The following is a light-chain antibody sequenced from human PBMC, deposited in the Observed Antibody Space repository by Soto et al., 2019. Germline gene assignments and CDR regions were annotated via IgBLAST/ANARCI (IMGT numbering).Light chain of an antibody. CDR2: QAS. CDR3: QQYNSHWT. V-gene: IGKV1-5*03. J-gene: IGKJ1*01. CDR1: QGISNR. Sequence: DVPMTQSPSTLSASVGDRVTITCRASQGISNRLAWYQQKPGKAPKLVIYQASSLKSGVPSRFGGSGSGTEFTLTITSLQPDDFATYYCQQYNSHWTFGQGTKVEIK.